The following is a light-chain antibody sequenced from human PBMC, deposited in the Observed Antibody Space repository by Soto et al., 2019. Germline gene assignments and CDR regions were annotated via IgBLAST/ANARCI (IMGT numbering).Light chain of an antibody. CDR3: TSYTSSTPFYG. J-gene: IGLJ1*01. CDR2: DVY. CDR1: RTNVDGYDY. V-gene: IGLV2-14*03. Sequence: QSALTQPASVSGSPGQSIAISCTGVRTNVDGYDYVSWYQQHPGQAPQLLIYDVYNRPSGVSYRFSGSKSGDTASLTISGLQAEDEADYYCTSYTSSTPFYGFGTGTKVTVL.